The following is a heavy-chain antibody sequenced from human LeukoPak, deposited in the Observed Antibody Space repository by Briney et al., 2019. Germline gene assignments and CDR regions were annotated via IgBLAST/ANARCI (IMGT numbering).Heavy chain of an antibody. J-gene: IGHJ6*02. CDR2: ISWNSGSI. CDR3: ARVERYYYDSSGTEEYGMDV. CDR1: GFTFDDYA. V-gene: IGHV3-9*01. D-gene: IGHD3-22*01. Sequence: PGRSLRLSCAASGFTFDDYAMHWVRQAPGKGLEWVSGISWNSGSIGYADSVKGRFTISRDNAKNSLYLQMNSLRAEDTALYYCARVERYYYDSSGTEEYGMDVWGQGTTVTVSS.